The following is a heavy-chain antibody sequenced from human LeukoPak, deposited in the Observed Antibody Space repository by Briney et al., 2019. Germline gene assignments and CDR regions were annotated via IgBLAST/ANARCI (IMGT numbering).Heavy chain of an antibody. CDR1: GGTFSSYA. D-gene: IGHD4-11*01. CDR2: IIPIFGTA. V-gene: IGHV1-69*13. CDR3: ARDHSETTVTTYRQSNAY. J-gene: IGHJ4*02. Sequence: GASVKVSCKASGGTFSSYAISWVRQAPGQGLEWMGGIIPIFGTANYAQKFQGRVTITADESTSTAYMELSSLRPEDTAVYYCARDHSETTVTTYRQSNAYWGQGTLVTVSS.